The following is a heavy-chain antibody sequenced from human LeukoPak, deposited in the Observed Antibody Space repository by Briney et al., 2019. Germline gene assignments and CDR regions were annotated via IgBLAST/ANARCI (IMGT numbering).Heavy chain of an antibody. CDR2: VHLDGRT. CDR3: AREGGFYRPLDY. D-gene: IGHD6-25*01. CDR1: GSSVTSTNW. Sequence: TASETLSLTCDVSGSSVTSTNWWTWFRQPPGKGLEWIGEVHLDGRTNYNPSLKSRLVMSADLPENHISLKLTSVTAADTAVYYCAREGGFYRPLDYSGQGTLVTVSS. J-gene: IGHJ4*02. V-gene: IGHV4-4*02.